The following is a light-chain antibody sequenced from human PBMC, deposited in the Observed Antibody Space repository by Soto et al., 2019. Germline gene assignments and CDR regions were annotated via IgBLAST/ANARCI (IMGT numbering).Light chain of an antibody. CDR1: SSDVGSYNL. CDR3: SSYAGSSTFV. J-gene: IGLJ1*01. Sequence: QSVLTQPASVSGSPGQSITISCTGTSSDVGSYNLVSWYQQHPGKAPKVMIYEGSKRPSGVSNRFSGSKSGNTASLTISGLQADDEADYCCSSYAGSSTFVFGTGTKVTVL. CDR2: EGS. V-gene: IGLV2-23*03.